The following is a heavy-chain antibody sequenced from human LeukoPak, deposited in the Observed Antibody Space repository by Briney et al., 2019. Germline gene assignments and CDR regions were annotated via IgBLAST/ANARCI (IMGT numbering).Heavy chain of an antibody. V-gene: IGHV5-51*01. CDR1: GYSFTSYW. Sequence: GESLKISCKGSGYSFTSYWIGWVRQMPGKGLEWRGIIYPDDSDARHSPSFQGQVTISADKSISTAYLQWSSLKASDTAMYFCARPDSSSWHFDYWGQGTLVTVSS. D-gene: IGHD6-13*01. CDR3: ARPDSSSWHFDY. CDR2: IYPDDSDA. J-gene: IGHJ4*02.